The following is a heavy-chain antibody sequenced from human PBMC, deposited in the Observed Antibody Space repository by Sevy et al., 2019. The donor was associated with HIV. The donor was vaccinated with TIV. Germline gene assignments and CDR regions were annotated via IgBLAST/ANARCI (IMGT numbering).Heavy chain of an antibody. Sequence: SXTLSLTCTVSGAXXRDXSYXXXWIRQXXXKGLXXXGNXXXXGEXYYNSSLKSRVTISVDTSKNQFSLSLTSVTAADTAIYFXARSMEXQLDXFXXWGQGTMVTVSS. D-gene: IGHD1-1*01. V-gene: IGHV4-39*01. CDR3: ARSMEXQLDXFXX. J-gene: IGHJ3*01. CDR2: XXXXGEX. CDR1: GAXXRDXSYX.